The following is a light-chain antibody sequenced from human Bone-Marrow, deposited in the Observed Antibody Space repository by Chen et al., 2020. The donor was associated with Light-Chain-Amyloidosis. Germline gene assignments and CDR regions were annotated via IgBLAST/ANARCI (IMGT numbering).Light chain of an antibody. CDR3: QQYGTSPLT. CDR2: GSS. J-gene: IGKJ4*01. V-gene: IGKV3-20*01. Sequence: EIVLMQSPVTLSLFPGEGANLSCRASQTISSNYLTWYQQTFGQAPRLLIYGSSSRATGIPDRFTGSGSGTDFTLTINRLEPEDFAMYYCQQYGTSPLTFGGGTKVEIK. CDR1: QTISSNY.